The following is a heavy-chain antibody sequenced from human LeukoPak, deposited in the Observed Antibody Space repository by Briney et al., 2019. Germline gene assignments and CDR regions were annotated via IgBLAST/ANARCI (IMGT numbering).Heavy chain of an antibody. CDR1: GMIFSNYW. CDR3: ARDVLWFGEGPDYYYYIDV. D-gene: IGHD3-10*01. CDR2: INRDGSST. Sequence: GGSLRLSCAACGMIFSNYWMHWVRQAPGKGLVWVSRINRDGSSTSYADSVKGRFTISRDNAKNTLYLQMNSLRAEDTAVYYCARDVLWFGEGPDYYYYIDVWGKGTTVTVSS. V-gene: IGHV3-74*01. J-gene: IGHJ6*03.